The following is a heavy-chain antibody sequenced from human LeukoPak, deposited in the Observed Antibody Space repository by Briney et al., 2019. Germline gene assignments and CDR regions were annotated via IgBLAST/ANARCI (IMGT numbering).Heavy chain of an antibody. CDR3: AGVVEMATNDDYYFDY. Sequence: GRSLRLSCAASGFTFSSYGMHWVRQAPGKGLEWVAVISYDGSNKYYADSVKGRFTISRDNSKNTLYLQMNSLRAEDTAVYYCAGVVEMATNDDYYFDYWGQGTLVTISS. J-gene: IGHJ4*02. V-gene: IGHV3-30*03. CDR2: ISYDGSNK. CDR1: GFTFSSYG. D-gene: IGHD5-24*01.